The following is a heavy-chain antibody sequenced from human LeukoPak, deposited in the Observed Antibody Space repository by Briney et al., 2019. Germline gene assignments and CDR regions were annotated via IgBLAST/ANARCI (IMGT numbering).Heavy chain of an antibody. CDR1: GGTFSSFA. CDR2: IIPKLDTT. J-gene: IGHJ5*02. V-gene: IGHV1-69*01. CDR3: ARVRSSSQKANWFDP. D-gene: IGHD6-13*01. Sequence: ASVKVSCKASGGTFSSFAISWVRQVPGQGLEWLGVIIPKLDTTTYTQTLQGRVTITADESTSTAYMELRSLRSDDTAVYYCARVRSSSQKANWFDPWGQGTLVTVSS.